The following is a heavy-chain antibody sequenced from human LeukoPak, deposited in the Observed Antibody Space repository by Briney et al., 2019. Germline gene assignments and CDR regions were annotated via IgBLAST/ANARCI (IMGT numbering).Heavy chain of an antibody. CDR1: GFTVSSFE. V-gene: IGHV3-48*03. Sequence: GGSLRLSCEASGFTVSSFEINWVRQAPGKGLEWVSYISSSGGTMDYADSVKGRFTISRDNAKNSLYLQMNSLRAEDTAVYYCARTHYYGSGSLYYFDYWGQGTLVTVSS. CDR2: ISSSGGTM. J-gene: IGHJ4*02. D-gene: IGHD3-10*01. CDR3: ARTHYYGSGSLYYFDY.